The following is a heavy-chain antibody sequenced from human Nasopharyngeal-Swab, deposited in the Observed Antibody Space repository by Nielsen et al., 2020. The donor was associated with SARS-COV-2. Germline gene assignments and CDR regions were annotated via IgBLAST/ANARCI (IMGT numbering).Heavy chain of an antibody. J-gene: IGHJ5*02. CDR1: GCSISSYY. Sequence: SETLSLTCTVSGCSISSYYWSWIRQPPGKGLEWIGYIYYSGSTNYNPSLKSRVTISVDTSKNQFSLKLTSVTAADTAVYYCARDGLVYGSSWYGDNWFDPWGQGTLVTVSS. D-gene: IGHD6-13*01. CDR3: ARDGLVYGSSWYGDNWFDP. CDR2: IYYSGST. V-gene: IGHV4-59*13.